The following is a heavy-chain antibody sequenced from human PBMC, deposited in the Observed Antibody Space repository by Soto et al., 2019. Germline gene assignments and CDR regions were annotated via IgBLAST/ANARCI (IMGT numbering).Heavy chain of an antibody. J-gene: IGHJ5*02. Sequence: GGSLRLSCATSGGTFINFWMSWVRQTPGKGLEWVANINRDGTEENYVDSVKGRFTISRDNAKNSLFLQMNGLRDEDTAIYYCARDYTVIDPWGQGVLVTVSS. CDR1: GGTFINFW. CDR2: INRDGTEE. V-gene: IGHV3-7*05. CDR3: ARDYTVIDP.